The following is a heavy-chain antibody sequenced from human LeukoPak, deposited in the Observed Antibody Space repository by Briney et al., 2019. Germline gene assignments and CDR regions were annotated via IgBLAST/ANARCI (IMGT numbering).Heavy chain of an antibody. V-gene: IGHV3-30*18. Sequence: PGRSLRLSCAASGFTFSSYGMHWVGQAPGKGLEWVAVISYDGSNKYYADSVKGRFTISRDNSKNTLYLQMNSLRAEDTAVYYCAKDRGPLYYDFWSAISGMDVWGQGTTVTVSS. CDR3: AKDRGPLYYDFWSAISGMDV. D-gene: IGHD3-3*01. CDR2: ISYDGSNK. J-gene: IGHJ6*02. CDR1: GFTFSSYG.